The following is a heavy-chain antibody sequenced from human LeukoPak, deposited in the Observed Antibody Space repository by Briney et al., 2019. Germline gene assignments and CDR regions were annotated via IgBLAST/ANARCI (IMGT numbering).Heavy chain of an antibody. J-gene: IGHJ6*02. V-gene: IGHV3-66*02. CDR3: ARVSSSSYYYYGMDV. CDR2: IYSGGST. D-gene: IGHD6-6*01. Sequence: GGSLRLSCAASGFTVSSNYMTWVRQAPGKGLEWVSVIYSGGSTYYADSVKGRFTITRDNSKNTLYLQMNSLRAEDKAVYYCARVSSSSYYYYGMDVWGQGTTVTVSS. CDR1: GFTVSSNY.